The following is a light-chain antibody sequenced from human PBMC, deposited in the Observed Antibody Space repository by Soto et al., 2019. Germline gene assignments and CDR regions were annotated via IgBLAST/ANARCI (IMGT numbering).Light chain of an antibody. CDR2: AAS. CDR3: QHYNSYSEA. V-gene: IGKV1-9*01. CDR1: QGISNF. Sequence: IQLTQSPSSLSASVGDRVTIACRASQGISNFLAWYKQKPGKAPKLLIYAASTLQSGVPSRFSGSGSGTDCTLTISSLQSEDFATYYCQHYNSYSEALGQGTKVDIK. J-gene: IGKJ1*01.